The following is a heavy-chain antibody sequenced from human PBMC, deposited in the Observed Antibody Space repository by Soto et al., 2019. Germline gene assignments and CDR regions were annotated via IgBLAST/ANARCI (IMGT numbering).Heavy chain of an antibody. CDR2: ISSSASTI. V-gene: IGHV3-48*03. CDR3: ASVGVDIVARAFGDDAFDI. CDR1: GFTFSSYE. Sequence: GGSLRLSCAASGFTFSSYEMNWVRQAPGKGLEWVSYISSSASTIYYADSVKGRFTISRDNAKNSLYLKMNSLRAEDAAVDYCASVGVDIVARAFGDDAFDIWGQGTMVTVSS. J-gene: IGHJ3*02. D-gene: IGHD5-12*01.